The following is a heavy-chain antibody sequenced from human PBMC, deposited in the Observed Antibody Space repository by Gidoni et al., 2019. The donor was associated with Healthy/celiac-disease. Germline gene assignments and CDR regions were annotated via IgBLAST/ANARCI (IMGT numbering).Heavy chain of an antibody. CDR2: INSDGSST. V-gene: IGHV3-74*01. D-gene: IGHD2-15*01. CDR3: ARNGGNPGGEHWYFDL. J-gene: IGHJ2*01. CDR1: GFTFSSYW. Sequence: EVQLVESGGGLVQPGGSLRLSCAASGFTFSSYWMHWVRQAPGKGLVWVSRINSDGSSTSYADSVKGRFTISRDNAKNTLYLQMNSLRAEDTAVYYCARNGGNPGGEHWYFDLWGRGTLVTVSS.